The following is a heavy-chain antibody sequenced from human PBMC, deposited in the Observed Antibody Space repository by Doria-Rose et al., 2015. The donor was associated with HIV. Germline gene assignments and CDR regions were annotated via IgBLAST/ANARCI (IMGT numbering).Heavy chain of an antibody. Sequence: QVTLKESGPVLVKPTETLTPTCTVSGVSLSSPGMGVSWIRQPPGKALEWLANIFSYDERSYETSLKSRLTIARGTSKSQVVLTMTDMDPVDTATYYCARIKSSRWYHKYYFDFWGQGTLVIVSA. D-gene: IGHD6-13*01. CDR2: IFSYDER. J-gene: IGHJ4*02. CDR1: GVSLSSPGMG. V-gene: IGHV2-26*01. CDR3: ARIKSSRWYHKYYFDF.